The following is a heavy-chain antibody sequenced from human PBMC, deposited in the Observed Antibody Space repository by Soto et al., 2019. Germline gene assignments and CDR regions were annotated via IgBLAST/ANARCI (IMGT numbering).Heavy chain of an antibody. CDR1: GFTFSSYS. V-gene: IGHV3-48*02. CDR3: ARVFNNYDYVWGRYRPRGDAFDI. J-gene: IGHJ3*02. D-gene: IGHD3-16*02. Sequence: PVGSLRLSCASSGFTFSSYSMNWVRHSPGKWLEWVSYISSSSSTIYYADSVKGRFTISRDNAKNSLYLQMNSLRDEDTAVYYCARVFNNYDYVWGRYRPRGDAFDIWGQGTMVSVSS. CDR2: ISSSSSTI.